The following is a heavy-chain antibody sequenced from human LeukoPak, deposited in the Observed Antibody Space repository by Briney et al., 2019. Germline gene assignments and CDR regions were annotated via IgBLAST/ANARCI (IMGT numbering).Heavy chain of an antibody. Sequence: GGSLRLSCAASGVTVSSNYMSWVRQAPGKGPEWVSALQSGGTTHYADSVKGRFTISRDISKNTLYLQMNSLRVEDTAVYYCARDLYYGSGGYYFDYWGQGTLVTVSS. CDR1: GVTVSSNY. CDR3: ARDLYYGSGGYYFDY. CDR2: LQSGGTT. V-gene: IGHV3-66*01. D-gene: IGHD3-10*01. J-gene: IGHJ4*02.